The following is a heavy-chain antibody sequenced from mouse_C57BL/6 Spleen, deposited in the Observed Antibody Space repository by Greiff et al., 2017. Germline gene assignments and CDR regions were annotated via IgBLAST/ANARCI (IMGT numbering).Heavy chain of an antibody. V-gene: IGHV5-4*03. CDR2: ISDGCSYT. J-gene: IGHJ2*01. D-gene: IGHD1-1*01. CDR1: GFTFSSYA. CDR3: ARGTTVYFDY. Sequence: EVMLVESGGGLVKPGGSLKLSCAASGFTFSSYAMPWVRQTPEKGLEWVATISDGCSYTYNPDNVTGRFTISRDNAKNNLYLQMSHLKSENTAMYYCARGTTVYFDYWGQGTTLTVSS.